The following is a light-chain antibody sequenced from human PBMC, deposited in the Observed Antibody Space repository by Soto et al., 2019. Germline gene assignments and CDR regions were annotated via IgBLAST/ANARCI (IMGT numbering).Light chain of an antibody. J-gene: IGKJ2*01. V-gene: IGKV3D-15*01. CDR1: QAVNTR. Sequence: EIVLTQSPATLSSFPGDRVTLSCRASQAVNTRLAWYQHRPGQAPRLLIYLASNRAAGVPAGFSGSGSGTDFTLTISSLQSEDFAVYYCQQYHKWPPYTFGQGTKVDIK. CDR3: QQYHKWPPYT. CDR2: LAS.